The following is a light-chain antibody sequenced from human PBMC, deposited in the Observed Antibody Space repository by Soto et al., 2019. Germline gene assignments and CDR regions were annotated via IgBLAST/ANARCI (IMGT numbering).Light chain of an antibody. CDR1: QRVSNW. CDR3: QQYNGYRLA. V-gene: IGKV1-5*03. CDR2: KAS. J-gene: IGKJ4*01. Sequence: DIQMTQSPSSLSASVGDRVTFTCRASQRVSNWLAWYQQKPGKAPKLLIYKASTLESGVPSRFSGSGSGTEFTLTISSLQADDFAIDYCQQYNGYRLAFGGGTKVDI.